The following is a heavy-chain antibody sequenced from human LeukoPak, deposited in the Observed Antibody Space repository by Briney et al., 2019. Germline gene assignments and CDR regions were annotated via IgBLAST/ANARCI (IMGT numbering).Heavy chain of an antibody. Sequence: ASGTVSCKASGYTFTSYYMHWVRQAPGQWLEWMGIINPSGGRTSHAQKFQGRVTMTRDTSTSTVYMELSSLRSEDTAVYYCAREGGSWGDDSYIRFGDYWGQGTLVTVSS. CDR3: AREGGSWGDDSYIRFGDY. D-gene: IGHD2-15*01. V-gene: IGHV1-46*01. CDR1: GYTFTSYY. J-gene: IGHJ4*02. CDR2: INPSGGRT.